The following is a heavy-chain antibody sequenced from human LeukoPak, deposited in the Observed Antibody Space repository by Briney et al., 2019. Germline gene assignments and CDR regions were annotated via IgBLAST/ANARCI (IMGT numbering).Heavy chain of an antibody. D-gene: IGHD1-7*01. CDR3: ARTRGDWNYRFDY. V-gene: IGHV1-8*03. Sequence: ASVKVSCKASGYTFTTYGISWVRQATGQGLEWMGWMNPNRGNTGYAQKFQGRVTITRNTSISTAYMELSSLRPEDTAVYYCARTRGDWNYRFDYWGQGTLVTVSS. J-gene: IGHJ4*02. CDR2: MNPNRGNT. CDR1: GYTFTTYG.